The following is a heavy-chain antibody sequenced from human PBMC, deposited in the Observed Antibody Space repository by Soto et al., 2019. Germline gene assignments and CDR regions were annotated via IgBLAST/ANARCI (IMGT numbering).Heavy chain of an antibody. CDR3: AKERGSSWYVYYYYGMDV. J-gene: IGHJ6*02. CDR2: ISGSGGST. CDR1: GFTFSSYA. Sequence: EVQLLESGGGLVQPGGSLRLSGAASGFTFSSYAMSWVRQAPGKGLEWVSAISGSGGSTYYADSVKGRFTISRDNSKNTLYLQMNSLRAEDTAVYYCAKERGSSWYVYYYYGMDVWGQGTTVTVSS. D-gene: IGHD6-13*01. V-gene: IGHV3-23*01.